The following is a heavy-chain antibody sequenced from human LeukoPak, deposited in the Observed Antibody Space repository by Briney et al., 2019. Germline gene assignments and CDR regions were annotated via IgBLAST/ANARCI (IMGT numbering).Heavy chain of an antibody. V-gene: IGHV3-30-3*01. J-gene: IGHJ4*02. Sequence: GGSLRLSCAASGFTFSSYAMHWVRQAPGKGLEWVAVISYDGSNKYYADSVKGRFTISRDNSKNTLYLQMNSLRAEDTAVYYCARVLYYYDSSGNYFDYWGQGTLVTVSS. D-gene: IGHD3-22*01. CDR3: ARVLYYYDSSGNYFDY. CDR2: ISYDGSNK. CDR1: GFTFSSYA.